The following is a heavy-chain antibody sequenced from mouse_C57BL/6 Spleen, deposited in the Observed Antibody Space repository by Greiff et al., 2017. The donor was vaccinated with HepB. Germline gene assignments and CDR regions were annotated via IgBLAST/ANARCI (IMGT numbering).Heavy chain of an antibody. D-gene: IGHD3-2*02. CDR3: ARSGQLRLPAWFAY. J-gene: IGHJ3*01. CDR2: IDPSDSYT. V-gene: IGHV1-50*01. CDR1: GYTFTSYW. Sequence: QVQLQQPGAELVKPGASVKLSCKASGYTFTSYWMQWVKQRPGQGLEWIGEIDPSDSYTNYNQKFKGKATLTVDPSSSTAYMQLSSLTSEDSAVYYCARSGQLRLPAWFAYWGQGTLVTVSA.